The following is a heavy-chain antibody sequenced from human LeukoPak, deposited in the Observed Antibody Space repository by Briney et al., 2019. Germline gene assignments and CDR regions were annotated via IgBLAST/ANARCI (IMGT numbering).Heavy chain of an antibody. CDR1: GGSISSYY. Sequence: SETLSLTCTVSGGSISSYYWSWIRQPPGKGLEWIGYIYYSGSTNYNPSLKSRVTISVDTSKNQFSLKLSSVTAADTAVYYCARDLRYNWKGDWFDPWGQGTLVTVSS. D-gene: IGHD1-20*01. CDR3: ARDLRYNWKGDWFDP. J-gene: IGHJ5*02. CDR2: IYYSGST. V-gene: IGHV4-59*01.